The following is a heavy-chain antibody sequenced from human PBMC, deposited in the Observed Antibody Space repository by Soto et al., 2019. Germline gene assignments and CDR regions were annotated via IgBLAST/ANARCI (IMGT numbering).Heavy chain of an antibody. CDR2: IISSGGST. Sequence: EVQLLESGGGLVQPGGSLRLSCAASGFTFSSYAMSWVRQAPGKGLEWVSAIISSGGSTYYADSVKGRFTISRDNSKNTLYRQMNSLRAEDTAVYYCAKTLVYSSGWYDYWGQGTLVTVSS. V-gene: IGHV3-23*01. CDR1: GFTFSSYA. J-gene: IGHJ4*02. D-gene: IGHD6-19*01. CDR3: AKTLVYSSGWYDY.